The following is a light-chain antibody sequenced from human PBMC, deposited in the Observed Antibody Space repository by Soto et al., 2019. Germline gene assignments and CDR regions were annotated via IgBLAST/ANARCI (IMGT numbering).Light chain of an antibody. CDR1: SSSIGTGYD. V-gene: IGLV1-40*01. Sequence: QSVLTQPPSVSGAPGQRVTISCTGSSSSIGTGYDVHWYQQLPGTAPKLLIYGKNNRPSGVPDRFSGSKSGTSASLAITGLQVEDEAHYYCQSYDTSLSAWVFGGVPKLTVL. J-gene: IGLJ3*02. CDR3: QSYDTSLSAWV. CDR2: GKN.